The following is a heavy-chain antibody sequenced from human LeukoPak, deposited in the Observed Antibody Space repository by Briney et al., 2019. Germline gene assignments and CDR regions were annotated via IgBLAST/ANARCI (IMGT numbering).Heavy chain of an antibody. CDR1: SGSISSYY. V-gene: IGHV4-59*01. CDR2: IYYSGSP. J-gene: IGHJ3*02. CDR3: ARGKTYYDISKDAFDI. D-gene: IGHD3-22*01. Sequence: SETLSLTCTVSSGSISSYYWSWMRQPPGKGLEWIGYIYYSGSPNYNPSLKSRVTISVDTSKNQFSLKLSSVTAADTAVYYCARGKTYYDISKDAFDIWGQGTMVTVSS.